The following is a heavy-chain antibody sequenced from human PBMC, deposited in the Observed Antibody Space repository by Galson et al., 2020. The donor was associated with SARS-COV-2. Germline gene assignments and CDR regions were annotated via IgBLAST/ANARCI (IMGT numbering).Heavy chain of an antibody. J-gene: IGHJ6*02. CDR3: ARDSSPLRYFDWLSPDGMDV. Sequence: GESLKISCSASGFTFSSYSMNWVRQAPGKGLEWVSSISSSSSYIYYADSVKGRFTISRDNAKNSLYLQMNSLRAEDTAVYYCARDSSPLRYFDWLSPDGMDVWGQGTTVTVSS. CDR2: ISSSSSYI. CDR1: GFTFSSYS. V-gene: IGHV3-21*01. D-gene: IGHD3-9*01.